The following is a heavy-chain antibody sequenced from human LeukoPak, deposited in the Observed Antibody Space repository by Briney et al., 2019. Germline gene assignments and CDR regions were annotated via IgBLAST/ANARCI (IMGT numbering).Heavy chain of an antibody. J-gene: IGHJ4*02. D-gene: IGHD3-3*01. CDR3: ARDQYDTWSRRGNFDS. V-gene: IGHV3-7*03. CDR2: IKLDGSER. CDR1: GFTFGKYW. Sequence: GGSLRLSCVASGFTFGKYWMSWVRQAPGKGLEWVANIKLDGSERNYVDSVKGRFTISRDNTKNSLYLQMNSLRVEDTAVFYCARDQYDTWSRRGNFDSWGQGTLVIVSS.